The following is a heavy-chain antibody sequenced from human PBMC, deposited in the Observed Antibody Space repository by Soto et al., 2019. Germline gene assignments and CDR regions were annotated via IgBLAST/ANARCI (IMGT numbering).Heavy chain of an antibody. CDR3: AKDGCTNGVCHRPAKGFDY. D-gene: IGHD2-8*01. CDR2: VSYDGSNK. J-gene: IGHJ4*02. Sequence: QVPLVESGGGVAQPGRSLRLSCAASGFTFSSYGMHWVRQAPGKGLEWVAVVSYDGSNKYYADSVKGRFTISRDNSKNTLYLQMNSLRAEDTSVYYCAKDGCTNGVCHRPAKGFDYWGQGTLVTVSS. CDR1: GFTFSSYG. V-gene: IGHV3-30*18.